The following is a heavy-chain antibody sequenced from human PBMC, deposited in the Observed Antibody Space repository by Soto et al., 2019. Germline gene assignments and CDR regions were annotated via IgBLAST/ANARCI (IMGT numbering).Heavy chain of an antibody. CDR1: GFTFSSYG. J-gene: IGHJ5*02. D-gene: IGHD2-15*01. CDR3: ARGNLLVVAATPWNWFDP. CDR2: IWYDGSNK. Sequence: QVQLVESGGGVVQPGRSLRLSCAASGFTFSSYGMHWVRQAPGKGLEWEAVIWYDGSNKYYADSVKGRFTISRDNSKNTLYLQMNSLRAEDTAVYYCARGNLLVVAATPWNWFDPWGQGTLVTVSS. V-gene: IGHV3-33*01.